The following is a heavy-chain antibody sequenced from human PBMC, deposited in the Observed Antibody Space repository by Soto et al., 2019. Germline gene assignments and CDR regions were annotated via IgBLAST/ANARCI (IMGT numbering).Heavy chain of an antibody. CDR1: GGTFSSYA. CDR2: IIPIFGTA. V-gene: IGHV1-69*12. D-gene: IGHD3-22*01. Sequence: QVQLVQSGAEVKKPGSSVKVSCKASGGTFSSYAITWVRQAPGQGLEWMGGIIPIFGTANYAQKFHGRVTITADESTSTAYMELSSLRSEDTALYYCARDRGPSSGYYPYWFDPWGQGTLVTVSS. J-gene: IGHJ5*02. CDR3: ARDRGPSSGYYPYWFDP.